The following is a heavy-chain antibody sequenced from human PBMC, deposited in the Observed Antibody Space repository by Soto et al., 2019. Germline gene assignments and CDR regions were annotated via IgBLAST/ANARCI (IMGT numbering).Heavy chain of an antibody. J-gene: IGHJ4*02. D-gene: IGHD2-15*01. CDR3: AKEAAAYRGGLDY. CDR2: IYYSGST. V-gene: IGHV4-59*01. Sequence: QVQLQESGPGLVKPSETLSLTCTVSGGSISNSYWSWVRQPPGKGLEWIGYIYYSGSTKYNPSLQSGVTISMDTSSTQFSLNLSSLTAADTAVYYWAKEAAAYRGGLDYWGQGTLVTVSS. CDR1: GGSISNSY.